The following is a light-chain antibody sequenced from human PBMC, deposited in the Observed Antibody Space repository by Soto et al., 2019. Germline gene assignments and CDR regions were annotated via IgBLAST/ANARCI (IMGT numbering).Light chain of an antibody. CDR2: STS. V-gene: IGLV1-44*01. Sequence: QSVLTQPPSASGTPGQIVAISCSGSSSNIGSNTVTWYQQLPGTAPKLLIYSTSQRSSGVPGRFSGSKSGASDSLSISGLQYEDEADYYCAAWDDRMDVYVFGTGTKVTVL. CDR1: SSNIGSNT. J-gene: IGLJ1*01. CDR3: AAWDDRMDVYV.